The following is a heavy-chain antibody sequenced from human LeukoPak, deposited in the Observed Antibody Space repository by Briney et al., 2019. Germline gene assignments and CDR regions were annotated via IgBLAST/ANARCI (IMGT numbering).Heavy chain of an antibody. CDR2: INHSGST. CDR3: ARGGAAVAGFDY. D-gene: IGHD6-19*01. V-gene: IGHV4-34*01. CDR1: GGSFRGYY. J-gene: IGHJ4*02. Sequence: SQTLSLTYAVYGGSFRGYYWSWIRQPPGKGLEWIGEINHSGSTNYNPSLKSRVTISVDTSKNQFSLKLSSVTAADTAVYYCARGGAAVAGFDYWGQGTLVTVSS.